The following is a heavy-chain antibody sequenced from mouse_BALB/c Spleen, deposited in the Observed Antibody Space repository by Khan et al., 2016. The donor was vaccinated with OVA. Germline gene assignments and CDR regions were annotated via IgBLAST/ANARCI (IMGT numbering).Heavy chain of an antibody. CDR2: INTYTGEP. Sequence: QIQLVQSGPELKKPGETVKISCKASGYTFTNYGMNWVKQAPGKGLKWMGWINTYTGEPPYADDFKGRFAFSLETSASTAYFQINNLKNEATATYFCARVGYNGTMDYWGQGTSVTVSS. CDR3: ARVGYNGTMDY. CDR1: GYTFTNYG. V-gene: IGHV9-3-1*01. D-gene: IGHD2-14*01. J-gene: IGHJ4*01.